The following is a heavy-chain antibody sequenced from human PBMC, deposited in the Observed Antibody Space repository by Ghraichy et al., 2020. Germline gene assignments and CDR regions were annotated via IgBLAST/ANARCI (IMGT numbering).Heavy chain of an antibody. CDR2: IYYSGST. J-gene: IGHJ4*02. D-gene: IGHD1-26*01. CDR3: ARQGGGGRSFDY. Sequence: SETLSLTCTISGGSISDTTYYWGWIRQPPGKGLEWIATIYYSGSTYYNPSLRSRVTMSVDTSKNQFSLNLSSVSAADTAGYYCARQGGGGRSFDYWGQGTLVTVSS. V-gene: IGHV4-39*01. CDR1: GGSISDTTYY.